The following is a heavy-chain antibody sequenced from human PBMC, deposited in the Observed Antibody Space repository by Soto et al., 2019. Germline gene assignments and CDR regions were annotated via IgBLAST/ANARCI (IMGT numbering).Heavy chain of an antibody. CDR3: ARDAYYDESSGYFDY. D-gene: IGHD3-22*01. Sequence: EVQLVESGGGLVQPGGSLRLSCAASGFIFNNYWMTWVRQAPGKGLEWVANIKQDGSEKYYVDSVKGRFTISRDNAKNSLYLQMNSLRADETAVYYCARDAYYDESSGYFDYWGQGTLVTVSS. V-gene: IGHV3-7*01. J-gene: IGHJ4*02. CDR1: GFIFNNYW. CDR2: IKQDGSEK.